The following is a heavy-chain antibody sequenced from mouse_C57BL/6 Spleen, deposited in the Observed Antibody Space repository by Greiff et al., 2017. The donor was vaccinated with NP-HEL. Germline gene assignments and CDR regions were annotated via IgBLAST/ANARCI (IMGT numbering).Heavy chain of an antibody. Sequence: VQLQQSGAALVKPGASVKISCKASGYAFSSYWMNWVKQRPGKGLEWIGQIYPGDGDTNYNGKFKGKATLTADKSSSTAYMQLSSLTSEDSAVYFCARLITTVVAENFDVWGTGTTVTVSS. V-gene: IGHV1-80*01. J-gene: IGHJ1*03. CDR1: GYAFSSYW. D-gene: IGHD1-1*01. CDR2: IYPGDGDT. CDR3: ARLITTVVAENFDV.